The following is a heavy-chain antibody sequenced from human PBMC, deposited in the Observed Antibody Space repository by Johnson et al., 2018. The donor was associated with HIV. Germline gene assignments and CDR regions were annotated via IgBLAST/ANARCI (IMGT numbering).Heavy chain of an antibody. J-gene: IGHJ3*02. CDR3: ARDLTGSYAVDI. CDR2: LYTGGST. D-gene: IGHD1-26*01. Sequence: VQLVESGGDLVQPGGSLRLSCAASGFSVSTNYMYWVRQAPGKGLEWVSVLYTGGSTFYADSVKGRFTISRDSSKNTLYLEMNGLRAEDTAVYYCARDLTGSYAVDIWGHGTMVTVSS. CDR1: GFSVSTNY. V-gene: IGHV3-66*01.